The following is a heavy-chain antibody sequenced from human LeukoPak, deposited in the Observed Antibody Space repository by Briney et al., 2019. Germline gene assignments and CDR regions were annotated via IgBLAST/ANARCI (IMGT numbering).Heavy chain of an antibody. V-gene: IGHV3-13*01. D-gene: IGHD3-22*01. J-gene: IGHJ4*02. Sequence: GGSLRLSCAASGFTFSSYDMHWVRQTTGKGLEWVSAIGTAGDTYYPGSVKGRFTVSRENAKNSLYLQMNSLRAGDTAVYYCARGDSSGYQRNTKLDYWGQGTLVTVSS. CDR1: GFTFSSYD. CDR3: ARGDSSGYQRNTKLDY. CDR2: IGTAGDT.